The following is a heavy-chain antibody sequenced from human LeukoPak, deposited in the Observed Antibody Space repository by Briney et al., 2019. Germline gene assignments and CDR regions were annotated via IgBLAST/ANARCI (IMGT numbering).Heavy chain of an antibody. CDR3: ARTTDYYDSSFDY. J-gene: IGHJ4*02. CDR1: GFTFSSYA. V-gene: IGHV3-30-3*01. Sequence: GGSLRLSCAASGFTFSSYAMHWVRQAPGKGLEWVAVISYDGSNKYYADSVKGRFTISRDNSKNSLYLQMNSLRAEDTAVYYCARTTDYYDSSFDYWGQGTLVTVSP. D-gene: IGHD3-22*01. CDR2: ISYDGSNK.